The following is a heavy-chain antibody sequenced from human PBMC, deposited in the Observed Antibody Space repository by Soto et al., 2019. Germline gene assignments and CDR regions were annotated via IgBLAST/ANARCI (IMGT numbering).Heavy chain of an antibody. D-gene: IGHD3-10*01. CDR3: ARSGHLFDY. Sequence: QVQLQQWGAGLLKPSETLSLTCAVYGASFNDYYWSWIRQPPGEGLEWSGEINHTGHTNYNPSLKRRVTISVDTSKTQFSLKLSSVTAADTAVYYCARSGHLFDYWGQGILVTVSS. V-gene: IGHV4-34*01. CDR1: GASFNDYY. J-gene: IGHJ4*02. CDR2: INHTGHT.